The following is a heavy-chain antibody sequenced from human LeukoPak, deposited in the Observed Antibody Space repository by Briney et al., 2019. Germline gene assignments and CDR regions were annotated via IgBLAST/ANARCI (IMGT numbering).Heavy chain of an antibody. CDR3: AREQGDCSGGSCYSGWFDP. CDR1: GFTFSSYG. J-gene: IGHJ5*02. Sequence: GGSLRLSCAASGFTFSSYGMHWVRQAPGKGLEWVAVIWYDGSNKYYADSVKGRFTISRDNSKNTLYLQMNSLRAEDTAVYYCAREQGDCSGGSCYSGWFDPWGQGTLVTVSS. CDR2: IWYDGSNK. V-gene: IGHV3-33*08. D-gene: IGHD2-15*01.